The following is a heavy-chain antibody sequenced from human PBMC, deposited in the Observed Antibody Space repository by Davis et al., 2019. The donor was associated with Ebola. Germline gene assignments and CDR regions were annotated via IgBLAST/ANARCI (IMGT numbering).Heavy chain of an antibody. J-gene: IGHJ6*02. CDR2: INDSGDTT. CDR3: ARGGMTSVTLYYHGLDA. V-gene: IGHV3-23*01. Sequence: PGGSLRLSCAASGFNFNNYGMHWVRQAPGKGLEWVAGINDSGDTTYYADSVKGRFTISRDNSKNTLYLQMNSLKTEDTAVYYCARGGMTSVTLYYHGLDAWGQGTTVTVSS. CDR1: GFNFNNYG. D-gene: IGHD4-17*01.